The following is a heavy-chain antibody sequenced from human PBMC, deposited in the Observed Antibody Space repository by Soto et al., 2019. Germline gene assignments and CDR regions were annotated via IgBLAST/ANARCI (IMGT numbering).Heavy chain of an antibody. CDR1: GYTFTSYY. J-gene: IGHJ4*02. D-gene: IGHD6-19*01. Sequence: ASVKVSCKASGYTFTSYYMHWVRQAPGQGLEWIAIINPSGGSTSYAQKFQGRVTMTRDTSTSTVYMELSSLRSEDTAVYYCARSGWQWLVNDYGGQGTMVTESS. CDR3: ARSGWQWLVNDY. V-gene: IGHV1-46*01. CDR2: INPSGGST.